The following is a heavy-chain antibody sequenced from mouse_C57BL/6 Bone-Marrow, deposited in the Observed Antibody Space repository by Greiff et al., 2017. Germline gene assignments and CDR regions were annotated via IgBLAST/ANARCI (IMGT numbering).Heavy chain of an antibody. CDR3: ARRDSSGPWFAY. CDR1: GFTFSSYT. D-gene: IGHD3-2*02. V-gene: IGHV5-9*01. J-gene: IGHJ3*01. CDR2: ISGGGGNT. Sequence: EVQLVESGGGLVKPGGSLKLSCAASGFTFSSYTMSWVRQTPEKRLEWVATISGGGGNTYYPDSVKGRFTISRDNAKNTLYLQMSSLRSEDTALYYCARRDSSGPWFAYWGQGTLVTVSA.